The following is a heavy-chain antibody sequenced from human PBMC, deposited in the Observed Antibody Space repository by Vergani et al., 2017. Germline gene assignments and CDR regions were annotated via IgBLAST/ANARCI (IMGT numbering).Heavy chain of an antibody. Sequence: QVQLVQSGAEVKKPGSSVKVSCKASGGTFSSYTISWVRQAPGQGLEWMGRIIPILGIANYAQKFQGRVTITADKSTSTAYMELSSLRSEDTAVYYCARVRDIVVVPAAPYYYYYYGMDVWGQGTTVTVSS. V-gene: IGHV1-69*02. J-gene: IGHJ6*02. CDR2: IIPILGIA. D-gene: IGHD2-2*01. CDR1: GGTFSSYT. CDR3: ARVRDIVVVPAAPYYYYYYGMDV.